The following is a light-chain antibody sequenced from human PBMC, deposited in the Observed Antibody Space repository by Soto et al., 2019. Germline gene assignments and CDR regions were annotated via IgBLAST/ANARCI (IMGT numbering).Light chain of an antibody. J-gene: IGKJ5*01. CDR1: QGISSF. CDR3: QQLNSYPIT. CDR2: AAS. Sequence: IHLTQSPSYLSASVGDSVTITCRASQGISSFLAWYQQKPGKAPKLLIYAASTLQSGVPSRFSGSGSGTDFTLTISSLQPEDFATYFCQQLNSYPITFGQGTRLEIK. V-gene: IGKV1-9*01.